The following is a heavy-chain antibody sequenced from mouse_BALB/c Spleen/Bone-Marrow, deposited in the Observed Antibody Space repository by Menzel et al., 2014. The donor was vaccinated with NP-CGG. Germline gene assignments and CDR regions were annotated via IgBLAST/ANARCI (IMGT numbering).Heavy chain of an antibody. V-gene: IGHV1S81*02. J-gene: IGHJ2*01. D-gene: IGHD3-3*01. Sequence: QVQLQQSGAELVKPGASVKLSCKASGYTFTSYWMRWVKQRPGQGLEWIGEINPSNGRTNYNEKFESKATLTVDKSSSTAYMQLSSLTSEDSAVYYCAGGRGYFDYWGQGTTLTVSS. CDR2: INPSNGRT. CDR1: GYTFTSYW. CDR3: AGGRGYFDY.